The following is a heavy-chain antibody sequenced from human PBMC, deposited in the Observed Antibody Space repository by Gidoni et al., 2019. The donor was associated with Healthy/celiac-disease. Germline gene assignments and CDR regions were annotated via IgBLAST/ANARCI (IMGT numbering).Heavy chain of an antibody. CDR3: ARAYDYGGNLDYFDY. CDR1: GGSLRSYY. CDR2: ISPSGST. V-gene: IGHV4-4*07. J-gene: IGHJ4*02. D-gene: IGHD4-17*01. Sequence: QVQLQVSGPGLVKPAETLSVTCTGSGGSLRSYYWSWIWQPAGKGLEWIGRISPSGSTNYNPSLTSRVTMSLHTSKNQFSLTLSSVTAADTAVYYCARAYDYGGNLDYFDYWGQGTLVTVSS.